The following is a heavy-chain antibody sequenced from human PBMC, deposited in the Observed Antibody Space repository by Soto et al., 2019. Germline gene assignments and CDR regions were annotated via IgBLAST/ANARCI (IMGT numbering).Heavy chain of an antibody. V-gene: IGHV3-30*18. CDR2: ISYDGSNK. J-gene: IGHJ6*02. CDR3: ANSPPGIAVAERYYYYYGMDV. CDR1: GFTFSSYG. Sequence: GGSLRLSCAASGFTFSSYGMHWVRQAPGKGLEWVAVISYDGSNKYYADSVKGRFTISRDNSKNTLYLQMNSLRAEDTAVYYCANSPPGIAVAERYYYYYGMDVWGQGTTVTVSS. D-gene: IGHD6-19*01.